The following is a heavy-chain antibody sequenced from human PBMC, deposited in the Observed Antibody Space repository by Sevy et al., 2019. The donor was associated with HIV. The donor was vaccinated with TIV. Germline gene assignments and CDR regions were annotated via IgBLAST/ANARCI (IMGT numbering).Heavy chain of an antibody. CDR3: AKTPMTEAAPYFDF. Sequence: GGSLRLSCAGSGFTFEDYALHWGRQAPGQGLEWVAGINWNSGSLDYADSVKGRFTISRDDAKNSLYLQMDTLRTEDTALYYCAKTPMTEAAPYFDFWGQGTLVTVSS. D-gene: IGHD6-19*01. CDR1: GFTFEDYA. CDR2: INWNSGSL. J-gene: IGHJ4*02. V-gene: IGHV3-9*01.